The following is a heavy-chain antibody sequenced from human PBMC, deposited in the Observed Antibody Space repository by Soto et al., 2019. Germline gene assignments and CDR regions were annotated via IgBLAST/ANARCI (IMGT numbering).Heavy chain of an antibody. CDR3: ARGSYDSSGYLPYYFDY. J-gene: IGHJ4*02. V-gene: IGHV4-61*01. CDR1: GGSVSSGSYY. CDR2: IYYSGST. Sequence: SETLSLTCTFSGGSVSSGSYYWSWIRQPPGKGLEWIGYIYYSGSTNYNPSLKSRVTISVDTSKNQFSLKLSSVTAADTAVYYCARGSYDSSGYLPYYFDYWGQGTLVTGSS. D-gene: IGHD3-22*01.